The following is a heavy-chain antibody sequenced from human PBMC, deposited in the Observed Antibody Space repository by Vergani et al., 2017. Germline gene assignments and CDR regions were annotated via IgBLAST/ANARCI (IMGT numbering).Heavy chain of an antibody. CDR3: AKQGPGIAVAGTHIDY. D-gene: IGHD6-19*01. CDR2: ISGRGGST. J-gene: IGHJ4*02. Sequence: EVQRLESGGGLVQPGGSLRLSCAASGFTFSSYAMSGVRQAPGKGLEWVSAISGRGGSTYYADSLKGRFTITRDDSKNTLYLQRNSLRAEDTAVYYCAKQGPGIAVAGTHIDYWGQGTLVTVSS. V-gene: IGHV3-23*01. CDR1: GFTFSSYA.